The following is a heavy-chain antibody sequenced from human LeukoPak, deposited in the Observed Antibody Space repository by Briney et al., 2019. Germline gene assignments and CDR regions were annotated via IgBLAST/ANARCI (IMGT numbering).Heavy chain of an antibody. CDR3: ARVIAVAGPLFDY. Sequence: GGSLRLSCAASGFTFSSYAMHWVRQAPGKGLESVAVISYDGSNKYYADSVKGRFTISRDNSKNTLYLQMNSLRAEDTAVYYGARVIAVAGPLFDYWGQGTLVPVSS. V-gene: IGHV3-30*04. J-gene: IGHJ4*02. CDR1: GFTFSSYA. CDR2: ISYDGSNK. D-gene: IGHD6-19*01.